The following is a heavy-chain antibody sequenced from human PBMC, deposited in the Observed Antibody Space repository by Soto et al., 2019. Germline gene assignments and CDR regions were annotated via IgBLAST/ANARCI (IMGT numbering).Heavy chain of an antibody. V-gene: IGHV3-23*01. Sequence: GGSLRLSCAASGFTFSSYAMSWVRQAPGKGLEWVSAISGSGGSTYYADSVKGRFPISRDNSKNTLYLQMNSLRAEDTAVYYCAKDRELVSYYYDSSGYSLGYWGQGTLVTVSS. CDR1: GFTFSSYA. J-gene: IGHJ4*02. D-gene: IGHD3-22*01. CDR3: AKDRELVSYYYDSSGYSLGY. CDR2: ISGSGGST.